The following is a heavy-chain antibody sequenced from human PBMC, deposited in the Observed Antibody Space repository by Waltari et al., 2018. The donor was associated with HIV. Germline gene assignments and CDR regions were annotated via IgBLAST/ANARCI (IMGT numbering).Heavy chain of an antibody. CDR3: ARDLDGDYGGVDP. V-gene: IGHV1-69*13. CDR1: EYTFVNYG. J-gene: IGHJ5*02. CDR2: IIPIVGTA. Sequence: VQSGTVMKKPGASVRVSCRPFEYTFVNYGLNWVRRAPGQGLEWMGGIIPIVGTANYAQKFQGRVTITADESTSTAYMELSSLRSEDTAVYYCARDLDGDYGGVDPWGQGTLVTVSS. D-gene: IGHD4-17*01.